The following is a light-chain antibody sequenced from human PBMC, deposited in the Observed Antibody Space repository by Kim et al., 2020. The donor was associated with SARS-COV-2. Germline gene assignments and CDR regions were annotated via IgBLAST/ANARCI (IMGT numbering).Light chain of an antibody. J-gene: IGLJ2*01. CDR2: YDS. CDR1: NMGSKS. Sequence: SYELTQPPSVSVAPGKTARITCGGDNMGSKSVHWYQQKPGQAPVLVIYYDSDQPSGIPERFSGSNSGNTATLTISGAQAGDEADYSCQVWDSSSDRGVFG. V-gene: IGLV3-21*01. CDR3: QVWDSSSDRGV.